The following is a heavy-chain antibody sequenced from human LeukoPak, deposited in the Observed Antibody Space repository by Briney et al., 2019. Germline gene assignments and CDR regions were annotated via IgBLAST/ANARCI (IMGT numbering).Heavy chain of an antibody. J-gene: IGHJ6*03. CDR3: ARRYCSSTSCRQYYYYYYYMDV. Sequence: SETLSLTCAVSGYSISSGYYWGWIRQPPGKGLERIGSIYHSGSTYYNPSLKSRVTISVDTSKNQFSLKLSSVTAADTVVYYCARRYCSSTSCRQYYYYYYYMDVWGKGTTVTVSS. V-gene: IGHV4-38-2*01. CDR2: IYHSGST. D-gene: IGHD2-2*01. CDR1: GYSISSGYY.